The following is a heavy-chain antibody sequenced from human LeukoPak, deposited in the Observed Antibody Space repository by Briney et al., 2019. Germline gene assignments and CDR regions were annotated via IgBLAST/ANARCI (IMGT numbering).Heavy chain of an antibody. Sequence: AVKVSCKASGYTFTGYYMHWVRQGPGQGLEWMGWINPNRCGRNYAQKFQGRVTKTRDTSISTAYMELSRLRSDDTAVYYCARDKTRGYDTNYYSYMDVWGKGTTVPVSS. CDR2: INPNRCGR. V-gene: IGHV1-2*02. J-gene: IGHJ6*03. CDR1: GYTFTGYY. D-gene: IGHD5-12*01. CDR3: ARDKTRGYDTNYYSYMDV.